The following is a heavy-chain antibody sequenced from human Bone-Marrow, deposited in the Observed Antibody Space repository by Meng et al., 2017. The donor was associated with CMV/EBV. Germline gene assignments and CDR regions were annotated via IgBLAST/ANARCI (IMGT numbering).Heavy chain of an antibody. CDR3: ARDRVPSPWGRDGYNYALDDAFDI. Sequence: SVKVSCKASGGTFSSYAISWVRQAPGQGLEWMGGVIPIFGTANYAQKFQGRVTITTDESTSTAYMELSRLRSDDTAVYYCARDRVPSPWGRDGYNYALDDAFDIWGQGTMVTVSS. J-gene: IGHJ3*02. V-gene: IGHV1-69*05. D-gene: IGHD5-24*01. CDR2: VIPIFGTA. CDR1: GGTFSSYA.